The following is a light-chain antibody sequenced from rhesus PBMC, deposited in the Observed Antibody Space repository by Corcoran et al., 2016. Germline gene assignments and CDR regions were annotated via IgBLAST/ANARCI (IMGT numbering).Light chain of an antibody. J-gene: IGKJ2*01. CDR1: QGISSW. Sequence: DIQMTQSPSSLSASVGDRVTITCRASQGISSWLAWYQQKPGKAPTLLIYTAASLQSGVPSRFSGSGSGTDFTLTISSLQPEDFATYYDQQYNSAPYSFGQGTKVEIK. V-gene: IGKV1-21*01. CDR3: QQYNSAPYS. CDR2: TAA.